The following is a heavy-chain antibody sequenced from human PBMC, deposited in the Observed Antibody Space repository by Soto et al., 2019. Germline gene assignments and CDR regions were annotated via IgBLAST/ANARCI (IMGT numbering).Heavy chain of an antibody. V-gene: IGHV1-46*01. CDR1: GYTFTSYY. J-gene: IGHJ6*02. D-gene: IGHD2-2*01. Sequence: ASVKVSCKASGYTFTSYYMHWVRQAPGQGLEWMGIINPSGGSTSYAQKFQGRVTMTRDTSTSTVYMELGSLRSEDTAVYYCARRVVQPAAKGYYYGMDVWGQGTTVTVSS. CDR2: INPSGGST. CDR3: ARRVVQPAAKGYYYGMDV.